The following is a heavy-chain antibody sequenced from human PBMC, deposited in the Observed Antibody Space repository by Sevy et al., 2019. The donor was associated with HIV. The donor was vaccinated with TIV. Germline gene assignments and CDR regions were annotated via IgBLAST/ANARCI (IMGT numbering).Heavy chain of an antibody. CDR2: INTFTGDT. D-gene: IGHD2-15*01. CDR1: GYTFSTYG. J-gene: IGHJ4*02. Sequence: ASVKVSCKASGYTFSTYGINWVRQAPGQGLEWMGWINTFTGDTNYLQKLQDRVTMTKDTSTSTVYMELRSLRSDDPAVYYCARGYCSGGRCYPGGYWGQGTLVTVSS. V-gene: IGHV1-18*01. CDR3: ARGYCSGGRCYPGGY.